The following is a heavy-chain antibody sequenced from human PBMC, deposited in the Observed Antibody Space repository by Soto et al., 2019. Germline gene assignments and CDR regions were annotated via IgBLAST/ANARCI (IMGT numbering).Heavy chain of an antibody. CDR1: GDSIGGYY. CDR2: IYYTGYT. J-gene: IGHJ4*02. CDR3: ARHGSRDVVRFDY. V-gene: IGHV4-59*08. D-gene: IGHD2-15*01. Sequence: HVQLRESGPGLVQPSETLSLTCTVSGDSIGGYYWNWIRQTPGEGLEWIGFIYYTGYTYYNPSLQSRVTIAVDTSKNRFSLNLTSVTAADTAMYYCARHGSRDVVRFDYWGQGILVSVSS.